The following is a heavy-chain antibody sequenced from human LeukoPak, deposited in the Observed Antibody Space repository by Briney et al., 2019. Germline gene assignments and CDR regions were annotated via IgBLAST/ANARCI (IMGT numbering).Heavy chain of an antibody. V-gene: IGHV3-48*01. Sequence: GGSLRLSCAASGFTFSNYAMSWVRQAPGKGLEWVSYMRSTSSTIYYADSVKGRFTISTDNANNSLYLQMNSLRAEDTAVYYCARSLRNAFDIWGQGTMVTVSS. CDR3: ARSLRNAFDI. J-gene: IGHJ3*02. D-gene: IGHD3-3*01. CDR1: GFTFSNYA. CDR2: MRSTSSTI.